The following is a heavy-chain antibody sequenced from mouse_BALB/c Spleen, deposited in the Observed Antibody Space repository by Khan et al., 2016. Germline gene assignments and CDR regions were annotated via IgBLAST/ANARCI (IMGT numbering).Heavy chain of an antibody. CDR1: GFTFNTYA. Sequence: EVELVESGGGLVQPKGSWKLSCAASGFTFNTYAMNWVRQAPGMGLEWVARIRSTSNNYATYYADSVKDRFTISRDDSQSILYLQMTNLKTEDTAMYYCLRHVRWDWDARDYWGQGTSVTVSS. CDR2: IRSTSNNYAT. V-gene: IGHV10-1*02. J-gene: IGHJ4*01. CDR3: LRHVRWDWDARDY. D-gene: IGHD4-1*01.